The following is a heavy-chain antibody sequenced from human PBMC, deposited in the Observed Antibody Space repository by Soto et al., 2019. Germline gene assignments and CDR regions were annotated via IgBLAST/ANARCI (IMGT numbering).Heavy chain of an antibody. V-gene: IGHV3-30*04. J-gene: IGHJ4*02. CDR1: GFNFNDFG. CDR3: ARGTTGRPIDY. CDR2: ISDDGRND. Sequence: PGGSLRLSCAASGFNFNDFGTHWVRQAPGKGLEWVAVISDDGRNDYYGDSVKGRFIVSRDDSEKTVYVQMNSLTTEDTAVYFCARGTTGRPIDYWGQGALVTVSS.